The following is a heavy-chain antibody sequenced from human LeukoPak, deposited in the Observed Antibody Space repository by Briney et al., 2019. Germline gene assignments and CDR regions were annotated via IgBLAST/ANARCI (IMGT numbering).Heavy chain of an antibody. CDR3: TRGLRPAPLDY. D-gene: IGHD2-2*01. J-gene: IGHJ4*02. CDR1: GFTFGNYA. CDR2: IRATVSGGAT. Sequence: PGRSLRPSCTASGFTFGNYAMSWVRQAPGKGLEWVAFIRATVSGGATEYAASVKDRFTISRDDSNRIAYLQMNSLKTDDTAVYYCTRGLRPAPLDYWGQGTLVTVSS. V-gene: IGHV3-49*04.